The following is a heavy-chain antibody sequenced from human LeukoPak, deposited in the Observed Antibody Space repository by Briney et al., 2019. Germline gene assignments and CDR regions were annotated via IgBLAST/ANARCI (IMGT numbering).Heavy chain of an antibody. CDR2: IWYDGSNK. J-gene: IGHJ5*02. CDR3: ARDGSDTMYNWFDP. V-gene: IGHV3-33*01. CDR1: GFTFSNYG. Sequence: PGRSLRLSCAASGFTFSNYGMHWVRQAPGKGLEWVAVIWYDGSNKYYADSVKGRFTISRDNSKNTLYLQMNSLRAEDTAVYYCARDGSDTMYNWFDPWGQGTLVTVSS.